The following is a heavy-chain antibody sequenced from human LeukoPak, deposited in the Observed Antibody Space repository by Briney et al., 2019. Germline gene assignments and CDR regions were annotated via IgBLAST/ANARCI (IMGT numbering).Heavy chain of an antibody. D-gene: IGHD3-10*01. Sequence: SETLSLTCTVPGGSMSTYYWSWIRQPAGKGLEWIGRVYSSGSTNYNPSLKSRVTVSVDTSKNQFSLKLTSVTAADTAVYYCARLRYGSVIDYWGQGTLVTVSS. J-gene: IGHJ4*02. V-gene: IGHV4-4*07. CDR3: ARLRYGSVIDY. CDR2: VYSSGST. CDR1: GGSMSTYY.